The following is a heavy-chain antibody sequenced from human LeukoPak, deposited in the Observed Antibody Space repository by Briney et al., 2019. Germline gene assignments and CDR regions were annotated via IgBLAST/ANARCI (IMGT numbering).Heavy chain of an antibody. CDR1: GYTFTSYY. J-gene: IGHJ3*02. CDR3: ARERGGSTVTEDAFDI. Sequence: ASVKVSCKASGYTFTSYYMHWVRQAPGQGLEWMGIINPSGGSTSYAQKFQGRVTMTRDTSTSTAYMELSSLRSEDTAVYYCARERGGSTVTEDAFDIWGQGTMVTVSS. D-gene: IGHD4-17*01. V-gene: IGHV1-46*01. CDR2: INPSGGST.